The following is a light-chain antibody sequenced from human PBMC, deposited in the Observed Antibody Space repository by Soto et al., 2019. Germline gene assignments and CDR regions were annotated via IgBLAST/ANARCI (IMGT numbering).Light chain of an antibody. CDR2: DAS. J-gene: IGKJ1*01. V-gene: IGKV3-11*01. Sequence: EIVLTQSPTTLSLSPGERATLSCRASQSISSYLAWYQQKPGQAPRLLFYDASIRAAGIPARFSGSGSGTDFTLTISSLQSEDFAVYYCQQYNNWPPWTFGQGTKVEIK. CDR3: QQYNNWPPWT. CDR1: QSISSY.